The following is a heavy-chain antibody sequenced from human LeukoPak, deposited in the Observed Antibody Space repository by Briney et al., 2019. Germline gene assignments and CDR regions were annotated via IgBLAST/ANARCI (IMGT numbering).Heavy chain of an antibody. V-gene: IGHV1-18*01. CDR3: ARGTSIAVAGTPFDY. CDR1: GYTFTSYG. J-gene: IGHJ4*02. Sequence: ASVKVSCKASGYTFTSYGISWVRQAPGQGLEWMGWISAYNGNTNYAQKLQGRVTMTTDTSTSTAYMELRSLRSDDTAVYYCARGTSIAVAGTPFDYWGQGTLVTVSS. CDR2: ISAYNGNT. D-gene: IGHD6-19*01.